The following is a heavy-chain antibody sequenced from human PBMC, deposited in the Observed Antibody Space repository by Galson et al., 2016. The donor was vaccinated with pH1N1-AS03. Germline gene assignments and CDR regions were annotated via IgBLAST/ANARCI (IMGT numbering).Heavy chain of an antibody. V-gene: IGHV1-2*02. Sequence: SVKVSCKASGYTFTGYYMHWVRQAPGQGLEWMGWINPNSGGTNYAQKFQGRVTMTRDTSISTAYMELSRRRSDDTAVYYCAITAVADIEFDYWGQGTLVTVSS. J-gene: IGHJ4*02. CDR1: GYTFTGYY. D-gene: IGHD6-19*01. CDR2: INPNSGGT. CDR3: AITAVADIEFDY.